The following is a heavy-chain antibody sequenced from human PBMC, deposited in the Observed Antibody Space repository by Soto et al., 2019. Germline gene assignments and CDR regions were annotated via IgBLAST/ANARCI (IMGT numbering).Heavy chain of an antibody. CDR1: GGSISSYY. D-gene: IGHD2-21*02. Sequence: QVQLRESGPGLVKPSETLSLTCTVSGGSISSYYWSWIRQPPGKGLEWIGYIYYSGSTNYNPSLKSRVTISVDTSKNQFSLKLSSVTAADTAVYYCARGYCGGDCYSYNWFDPWGQGTLVTVSS. V-gene: IGHV4-59*01. J-gene: IGHJ5*02. CDR2: IYYSGST. CDR3: ARGYCGGDCYSYNWFDP.